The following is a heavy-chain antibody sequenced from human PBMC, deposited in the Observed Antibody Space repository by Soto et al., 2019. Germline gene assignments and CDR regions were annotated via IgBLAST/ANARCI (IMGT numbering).Heavy chain of an antibody. V-gene: IGHV4-4*02. CDR3: AHRPIVGAAI. J-gene: IGHJ4*02. D-gene: IGHD1-26*01. Sequence: PSETLSLTCGVFGGSISNSNWWTWVRQPTGKGLEWIGEIYHTGSTNYNSSLMSRVTISLDKPNNQFSLKLSSVTAADTAVYYCAHRPIVGAAIWGQGTLVTVSS. CDR1: GGSISNSNW. CDR2: IYHTGST.